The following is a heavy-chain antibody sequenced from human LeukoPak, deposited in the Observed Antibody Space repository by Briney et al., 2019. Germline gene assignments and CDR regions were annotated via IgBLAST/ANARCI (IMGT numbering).Heavy chain of an antibody. V-gene: IGHV3-23*01. J-gene: IGHJ4*02. D-gene: IGHD3-10*01. Sequence: GGALRLSCAASGFTFSSYDMTWVRQAPGGGLEWVSSIRPSGDNTYYGDSVKGRFTISRDNSKNTLYLQMNSLRAEDTAVYYCAKDLSKGLLYRRGMYYFDYWGQGTLVTVSS. CDR3: AKDLSKGLLYRRGMYYFDY. CDR1: GFTFSSYD. CDR2: IRPSGDNT.